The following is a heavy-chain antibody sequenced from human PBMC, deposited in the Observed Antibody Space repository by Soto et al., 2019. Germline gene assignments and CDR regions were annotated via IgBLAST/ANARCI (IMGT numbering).Heavy chain of an antibody. CDR1: GGSISSYY. Sequence: SETLSLTCTVSGGSISSYYWSWIRQPPGKGLEWIGYIYYSGSTNYNPSLKSRVTISVDTSKNQFSLKLSSVTAADTAVYYCARDQGEGYYYDSRGGRGFDYWGQGTLVTVSS. J-gene: IGHJ4*02. D-gene: IGHD3-22*01. V-gene: IGHV4-59*01. CDR3: ARDQGEGYYYDSRGGRGFDY. CDR2: IYYSGST.